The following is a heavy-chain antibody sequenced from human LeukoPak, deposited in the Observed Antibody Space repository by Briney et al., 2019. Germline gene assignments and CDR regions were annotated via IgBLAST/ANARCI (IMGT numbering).Heavy chain of an antibody. CDR3: ARGDWNFDY. D-gene: IGHD1-1*01. CDR1: GDSIMTYC. CDR2: NCYSGSA. Sequence: SETLSLTCSVSGDSIMTYCWSWIRQPPGKGLEWIGYNCYSGSANYDPSLKSRVLISLDTSKNQFSLKLSSVTAADTAVYYCARGDWNFDYWGQGTLVTGSS. V-gene: IGHV4-59*01. J-gene: IGHJ4*02.